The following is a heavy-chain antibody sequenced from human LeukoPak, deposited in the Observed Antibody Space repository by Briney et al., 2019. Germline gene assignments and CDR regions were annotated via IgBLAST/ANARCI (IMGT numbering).Heavy chain of an antibody. D-gene: IGHD2-2*01. CDR3: AKTPFYAEYVIVPAAIFGAFDI. J-gene: IGHJ3*02. CDR1: GGSISSHY. V-gene: IGHV4-59*11. Sequence: PSETLSLTCTVSGGSISSHYWSWIRQPPGKGLEWIGYIYYSGSTNYNPSLKSRVTISVDTSKNQFSLKLSSVTAADTAVYYCAKTPFYAEYVIVPAAIFGAFDIWGQGTMVTVSS. CDR2: IYYSGST.